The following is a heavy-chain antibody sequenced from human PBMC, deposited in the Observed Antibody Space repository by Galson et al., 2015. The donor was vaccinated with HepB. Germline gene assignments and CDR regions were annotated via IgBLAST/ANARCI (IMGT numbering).Heavy chain of an antibody. CDR3: AKGGRDSSTYDWFDP. V-gene: IGHV3-33*06. CDR2: IWYDGSNK. J-gene: IGHJ5*02. Sequence: SLRLSCAASGFTFSSYGMHWVRQAPGKGLEWVAVIWYDGSNKYYADSVKGRFTISRDNSKNTLYLQMNSLRAEDTAVYYCAKGGRDSSTYDWFDPWGQGTLVTVSS. D-gene: IGHD6-13*01. CDR1: GFTFSSYG.